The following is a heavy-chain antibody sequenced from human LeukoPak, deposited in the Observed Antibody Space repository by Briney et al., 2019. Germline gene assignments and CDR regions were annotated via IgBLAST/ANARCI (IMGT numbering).Heavy chain of an antibody. J-gene: IGHJ4*02. CDR2: INHSGST. Sequence: PSETLSLTRAVYGGSFSPYYWSWIRQPPGKGLEWIGEINHSGSTNYNPSLKSRVTISVDTSKNQFSLRLSSVTAADTAVYYCARGGFYCGGDCYVDYWGQGTLVTVSS. CDR3: ARGGFYCGGDCYVDY. V-gene: IGHV4-34*01. CDR1: GGSFSPYY. D-gene: IGHD2-21*02.